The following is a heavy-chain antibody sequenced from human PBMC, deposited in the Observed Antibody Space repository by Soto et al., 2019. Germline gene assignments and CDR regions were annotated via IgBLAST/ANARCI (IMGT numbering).Heavy chain of an antibody. J-gene: IGHJ6*02. Sequence: ASVKVCWKACGYTLAGYYRHWVRQATGQGLEWMGWINPNSGGTNYAQKFQGRVTMTRDTSISTAYMELSRLRSDDTAVYYCARDCYPSAVSGSYYNRHYYYYYVMDVWGQGTTVTVSS. CDR3: ARDCYPSAVSGSYYNRHYYYYYVMDV. CDR1: GYTLAGYY. V-gene: IGHV1-2*02. D-gene: IGHD3-10*01. CDR2: INPNSGGT.